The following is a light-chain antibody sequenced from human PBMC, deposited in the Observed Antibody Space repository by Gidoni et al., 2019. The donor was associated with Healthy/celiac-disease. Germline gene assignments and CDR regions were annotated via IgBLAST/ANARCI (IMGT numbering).Light chain of an antibody. V-gene: IGLV3-21*03. CDR1: NIGGKS. J-gene: IGLJ2*01. Sequence: SYVLTQPPSVSVAPGKTARITCGGNNIGGKSVDWYQQKPGQAPVLVVYDDSDRPSGIPERFSGSNSGNTATLTISRVEAGDEADYYCQVWDSSSDHRVFGGGTKLTVL. CDR3: QVWDSSSDHRV. CDR2: DDS.